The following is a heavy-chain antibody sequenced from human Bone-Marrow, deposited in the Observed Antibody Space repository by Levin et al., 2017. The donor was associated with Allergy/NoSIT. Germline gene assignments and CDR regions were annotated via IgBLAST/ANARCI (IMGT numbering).Heavy chain of an antibody. V-gene: IGHV3-23*01. Sequence: GGSLRLSCAASGFTFSSYAMSWVRQAPGKGLEWVSAISGSGGSTYYADSVKGRFTISRDNSKNTLYLQMNSLRAEDTAVYYCAKDPKGAVAGRGYDYWGQGTLVTVSS. D-gene: IGHD6-19*01. J-gene: IGHJ4*02. CDR1: GFTFSSYA. CDR3: AKDPKGAVAGRGYDY. CDR2: ISGSGGST.